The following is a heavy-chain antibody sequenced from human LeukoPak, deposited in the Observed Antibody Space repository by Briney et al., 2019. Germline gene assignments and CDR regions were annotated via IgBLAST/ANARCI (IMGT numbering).Heavy chain of an antibody. CDR3: ARDNYDILTGYYTGPDY. J-gene: IGHJ4*02. CDR1: GFTFSSYA. D-gene: IGHD3-9*01. Sequence: GGSLRLSCAASGFTFSSYAMHWVRQAPGKGLEWVAVISYDGSNKYYADSVKGRFTISSDNSKNTLYLQMNSLRAEDTAVYYCARDNYDILTGYYTGPDYWGQGTLVTVSS. CDR2: ISYDGSNK. V-gene: IGHV3-30*04.